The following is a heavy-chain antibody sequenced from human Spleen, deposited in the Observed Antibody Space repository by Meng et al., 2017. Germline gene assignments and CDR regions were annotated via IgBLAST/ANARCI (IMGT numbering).Heavy chain of an antibody. D-gene: IGHD3-22*01. CDR1: GYTFTGYY. Sequence: ASVKVSCKASGYTFTGYYLHWVRQAPGQGLEWMGRINPNSGDTSFAQKFQGRVTMTRDTSISTVYMELSSLRSDDTAVYYCAGSTSSLDRTVYSPNRFVFWGQGTMVTVSS. CDR3: AGSTSSLDRTVYSPNRFVF. CDR2: INPNSGDT. J-gene: IGHJ3*01. V-gene: IGHV1-2*06.